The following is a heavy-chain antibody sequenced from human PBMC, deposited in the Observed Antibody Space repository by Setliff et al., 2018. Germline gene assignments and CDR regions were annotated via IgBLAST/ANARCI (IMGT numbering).Heavy chain of an antibody. CDR3: VRSSAPQVVLAADFDF. CDR1: GFRFTNFG. CDR2: ISTYSGNT. V-gene: IGHV1-18*01. Sequence: ASVKVSCKTSGFRFTNFGFSWVRQAPGQGLEWLGSISTYSGNTNYPQWLQGRVTMTTDTSATTVYMELKSLRSDDTAVYYCVRSSAPQVVLAADFDFWGQGTPVTVSS. D-gene: IGHD6-19*01. J-gene: IGHJ4*02.